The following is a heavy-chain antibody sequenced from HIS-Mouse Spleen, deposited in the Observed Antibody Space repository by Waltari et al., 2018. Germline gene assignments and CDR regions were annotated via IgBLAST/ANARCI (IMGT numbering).Heavy chain of an antibody. D-gene: IGHD6-19*01. V-gene: IGHV2-70*15. CDR2: IDWDDDK. J-gene: IGHJ4*02. CDR1: GFSLSTSGMF. CDR3: ARIAEGYSSGWYAFDY. Sequence: QVTLRESGPALVKPTQTLTLTCTFSGFSLSTSGMFVSWFLQPPGKALEWLARIDWDDDKYYSTSMKTRLTISKDTSKNQVVLTMTNMDPVDTATYYCARIAEGYSSGWYAFDYWGQGTLVTVSS.